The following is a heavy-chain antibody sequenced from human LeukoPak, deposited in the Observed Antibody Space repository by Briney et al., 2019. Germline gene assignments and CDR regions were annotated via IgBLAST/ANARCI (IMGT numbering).Heavy chain of an antibody. J-gene: IGHJ6*03. V-gene: IGHV1-69*06. CDR3: ARVGGSGSYRRYYYYMDV. Sequence: GASVKVSCKASGGTFSSYAISWVRQASGQGLEWMGGIIPIFGTANYAQKFQGRVTITADKSTSTAYMELSSLRSEDTAVYYCARVGGSGSYRRYYYYMDVWGKGTTVTVSS. CDR1: GGTFSSYA. CDR2: IIPIFGTA. D-gene: IGHD3-10*01.